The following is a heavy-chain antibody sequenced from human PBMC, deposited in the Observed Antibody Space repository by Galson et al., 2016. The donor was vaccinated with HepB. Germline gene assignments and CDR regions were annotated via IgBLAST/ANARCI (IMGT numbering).Heavy chain of an antibody. CDR2: LYSSGNT. D-gene: IGHD4-17*01. CDR1: GASVTEFY. CDR3: ATGDYDLDH. V-gene: IGHV4-4*07. J-gene: IGHJ4*02. Sequence: SETLSLTCSVFGASVTEFYWSWIRQPAGKGLEWMGRLYSSGNTMYHPSLQSRVFMSLDTSKNQFYLKLASVTAADTAVYYCATGDYDLDHWGQGILVTVSP.